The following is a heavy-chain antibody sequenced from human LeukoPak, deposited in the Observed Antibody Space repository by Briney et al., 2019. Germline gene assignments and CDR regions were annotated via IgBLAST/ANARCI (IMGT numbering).Heavy chain of an antibody. J-gene: IGHJ4*02. CDR3: ARASHIAYDSSGLFDY. CDR1: GFALSSHW. V-gene: IGHV3-7*03. Sequence: SGGSLRLSCAASGFALSSHWMTWVRQVPGRGPEWVANVNRDGSETYYLDSVKGRFTISKDNAKNSLYLQMYSLRAEDTALYHCARASHIAYDSSGLFDYWGQGTLVTVSS. CDR2: VNRDGSET. D-gene: IGHD3-22*01.